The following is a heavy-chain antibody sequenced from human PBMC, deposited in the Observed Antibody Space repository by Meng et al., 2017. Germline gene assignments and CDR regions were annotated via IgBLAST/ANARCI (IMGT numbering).Heavy chain of an antibody. Sequence: HVQLAESRLGLVKPSGTLSLPYAASCGSISSTNWWSGVRQPPGKGLEWIGEIYHSGSTNYNPSLKSRVTISVDKSKNQFSLKLSSVTAADTAVYYCARWSIYCSGGSCYSFDYWGQGTLVTVSS. D-gene: IGHD2-15*01. CDR1: CGSISSTNW. CDR3: ARWSIYCSGGSCYSFDY. V-gene: IGHV4-4*02. J-gene: IGHJ4*02. CDR2: IYHSGST.